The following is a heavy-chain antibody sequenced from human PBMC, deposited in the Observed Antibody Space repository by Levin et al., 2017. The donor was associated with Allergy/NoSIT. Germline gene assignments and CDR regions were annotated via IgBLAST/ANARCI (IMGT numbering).Heavy chain of an antibody. CDR3: AKKQGGTSGFSFDV. Sequence: GGSLRLSCAVSGFSISEYAMAWVRQAPGKGLEWVSEITGGGFNTYYGDSVKGRFTVSKDDSKDMLSLDLSSLRVEDTAVYYCAKKQGGTSGFSFDVWGQGTMVTVSS. CDR2: ITGGGFNT. V-gene: IGHV3-23*01. D-gene: IGHD1/OR15-1a*01. J-gene: IGHJ3*01. CDR1: GFSISEYA.